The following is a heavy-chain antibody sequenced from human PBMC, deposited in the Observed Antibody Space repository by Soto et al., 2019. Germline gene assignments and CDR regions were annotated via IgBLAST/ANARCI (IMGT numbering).Heavy chain of an antibody. CDR3: ARDSSGYYATVDY. CDR1: RFTFSDYA. CDR2: ISYDGNDK. V-gene: IGHV3-30-3*01. J-gene: IGHJ4*02. D-gene: IGHD3-22*01. Sequence: QVQLVESGGGVVQPGRSLRLSCAASRFTFSDYAIHWVRQAPGKGLERVAVISYDGNDKYYADSVKGRFTISRDKSKNTLYRQMSSLGPEDTAVYYCARDSSGYYATVDYWGQGTLVTVSS.